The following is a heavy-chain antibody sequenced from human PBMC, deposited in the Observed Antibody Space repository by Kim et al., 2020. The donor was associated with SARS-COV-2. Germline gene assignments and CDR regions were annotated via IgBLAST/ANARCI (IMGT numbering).Heavy chain of an antibody. CDR3: ARDRGGYYYDSSRYYYGRDV. D-gene: IGHD3-22*01. CDR1: GFTFSSYA. Sequence: GGSLRLSCAASGFTFSSYAMHWVRQAPGKGLEWVAVISDDGSNKYYADSVKGRFTISRDNSKNTLYLQMNSLRAEDTAVYYCARDRGGYYYDSSRYYYGRDVWGQGTTVTVSS. CDR2: ISDDGSNK. V-gene: IGHV3-30*04. J-gene: IGHJ6*02.